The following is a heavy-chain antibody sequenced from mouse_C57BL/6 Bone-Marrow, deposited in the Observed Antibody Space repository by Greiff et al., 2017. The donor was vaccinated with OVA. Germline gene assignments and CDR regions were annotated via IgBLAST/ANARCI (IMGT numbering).Heavy chain of an antibody. CDR3: ARRPLYYYGSSYGYFDV. J-gene: IGHJ1*03. CDR2: IYPGSGNT. V-gene: IGHV1-76*01. Sequence: VQLVESGAELVRPGASVKLSCKASGYTFTDYYINWVKRRPGQGLEWIARIYPGSGNTYYNEKFKGKATLTAEKSSSTAYMQLSSLTSEDSAVYFCARRPLYYYGSSYGYFDVWGTGTTVTVSS. CDR1: GYTFTDYY. D-gene: IGHD1-1*01.